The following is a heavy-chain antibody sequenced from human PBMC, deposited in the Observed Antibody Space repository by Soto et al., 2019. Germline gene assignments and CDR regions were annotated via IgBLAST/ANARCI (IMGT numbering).Heavy chain of an antibody. CDR2: IIPIFGTA. D-gene: IGHD3-3*01. CDR3: ARYQDYDFWSGPNWFDP. V-gene: IGHV1-69*13. CDR1: GGTFSSYA. J-gene: IGHJ5*02. Sequence: SVKVSCKASGGTFSSYAISWVRQAPGQGLEWMGGIIPIFGTANYAQKFQGRVTITADESTSTAYMELSSLRSEDTAVYYCARYQDYDFWSGPNWFDPWGQGTLVTVSS.